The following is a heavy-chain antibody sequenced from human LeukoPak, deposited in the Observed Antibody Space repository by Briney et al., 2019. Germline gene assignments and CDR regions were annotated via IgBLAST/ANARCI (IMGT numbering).Heavy chain of an antibody. CDR2: IIPVFGTA. J-gene: IGHJ4*02. Sequence: ASVKVSCKASGGTFSRYAISWVRQAPGQGLEWMGGIIPVFGTANYAQKFQGRVTITADESTSTAYMEVSSLRSEDTAVYYCARAYSGYDFFDYWGQGILVTVSS. CDR1: GGTFSRYA. D-gene: IGHD5-12*01. CDR3: ARAYSGYDFFDY. V-gene: IGHV1-69*13.